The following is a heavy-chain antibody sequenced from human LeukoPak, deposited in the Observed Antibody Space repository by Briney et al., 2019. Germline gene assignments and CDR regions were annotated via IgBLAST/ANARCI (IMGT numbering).Heavy chain of an antibody. Sequence: GRSLRLSCAASGFTFSSYEMNWIRQAPGKGLEWVSYISSSSSTIYYADSVKGRFTISRDNAKNSLSLQLSSLRGEDTALYYCPRGDSSSLLVNDAFDFWGQGTMVTVSS. V-gene: IGHV3-48*03. CDR1: GFTFSSYE. CDR3: PRGDSSSLLVNDAFDF. J-gene: IGHJ3*01. D-gene: IGHD6-13*01. CDR2: ISSSSSTI.